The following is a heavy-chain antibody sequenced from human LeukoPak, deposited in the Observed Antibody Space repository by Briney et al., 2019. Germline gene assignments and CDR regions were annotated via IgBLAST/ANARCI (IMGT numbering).Heavy chain of an antibody. CDR1: GFTFDDYA. J-gene: IGHJ4*02. Sequence: GGSLRLSCAASGFTFDDYAMHWVRQAPGKGLERVSGISWNSGSIGYADSVKGRFTISRDNAKNSLYLQMNSLRAEDTALYYCAKDIEYSYGYAQWGSFDYWGQGTLVAVSS. CDR2: ISWNSGSI. D-gene: IGHD5-18*01. V-gene: IGHV3-9*01. CDR3: AKDIEYSYGYAQWGSFDY.